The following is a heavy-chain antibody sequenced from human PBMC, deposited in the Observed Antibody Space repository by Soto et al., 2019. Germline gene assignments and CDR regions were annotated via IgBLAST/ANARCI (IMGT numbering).Heavy chain of an antibody. J-gene: IGHJ4*02. CDR2: IHGDGGKI. V-gene: IGHV3-7*01. CDR1: GFTFSAYW. Sequence: PGGSLRFSCAASGFTFSAYWMSWVRQAPGKGLEWVANIHGDGGKIYYVDSVKGRFTISRDNAKRSLYLQMNSLRAEDTAVYYCARDFYGGYTYGTGDYWGQGDLVTVSS. CDR3: ARDFYGGYTYGTGDY. D-gene: IGHD5-18*01.